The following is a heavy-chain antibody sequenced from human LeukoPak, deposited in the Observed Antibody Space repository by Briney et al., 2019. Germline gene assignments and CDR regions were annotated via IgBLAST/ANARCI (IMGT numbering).Heavy chain of an antibody. D-gene: IGHD5-12*01. J-gene: IGHJ4*02. Sequence: GASVKVSCKASGGTFSSYAISWVRQAPGQGLEWMGGIIPIFGTANYAQKFQGRVTITADESTSTAYMELSSLRSEDTAVYYCASVSLDIVATNENPYYFDYWGQGTLVTVSS. V-gene: IGHV1-69*13. CDR3: ASVSLDIVATNENPYYFDY. CDR2: IIPIFGTA. CDR1: GGTFSSYA.